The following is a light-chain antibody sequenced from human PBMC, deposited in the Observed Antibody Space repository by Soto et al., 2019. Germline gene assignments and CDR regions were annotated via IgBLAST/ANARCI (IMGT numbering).Light chain of an antibody. CDR1: QSVDIN. CDR3: QQRSNSPIT. V-gene: IGKV3-11*01. Sequence: EIVLTQSPATLSVSPGERVTLSCRAGQSVDINLAWYQQTNGQAPRILIYDASNRDTGIPARFSGSGSGTDFTLTISRLEPEDFAVYYCQQRSNSPITFGQGTRLEIK. J-gene: IGKJ5*01. CDR2: DAS.